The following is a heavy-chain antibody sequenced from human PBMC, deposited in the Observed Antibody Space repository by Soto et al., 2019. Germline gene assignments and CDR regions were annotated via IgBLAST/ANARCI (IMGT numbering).Heavy chain of an antibody. V-gene: IGHV1-8*01. D-gene: IGHD2-8*01. Sequence: QVQLVQSGAEVEKPGASVKVSCKASGYTFTTYDFNWVRQAPGHGLEWMGWMNSDTGNTGYAQKFQGRVTMTRDTSISTAFMALSGLTAEDTAVYYCARALVYRSTSRLGLWGQGTLVPVSS. CDR1: GYTFTTYD. CDR3: ARALVYRSTSRLGL. CDR2: MNSDTGNT. J-gene: IGHJ4*02.